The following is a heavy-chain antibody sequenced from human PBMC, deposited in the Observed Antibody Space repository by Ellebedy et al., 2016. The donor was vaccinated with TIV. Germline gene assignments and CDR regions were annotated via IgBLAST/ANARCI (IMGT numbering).Heavy chain of an antibody. CDR1: GGSISSYY. D-gene: IGHD3-10*01. V-gene: IGHV4-39*07. CDR3: ARDSPSLITPGGY. CDR2: IYYSGST. J-gene: IGHJ4*02. Sequence: SETLSLTXTVSGGSISSYYWGWIRQPPGKGLEWIGSIYYSGSTYYNPSLKSRVTISVDTSKNQFSLKLSSVTAADTAVYYCARDSPSLITPGGYWGQGTLVTVSS.